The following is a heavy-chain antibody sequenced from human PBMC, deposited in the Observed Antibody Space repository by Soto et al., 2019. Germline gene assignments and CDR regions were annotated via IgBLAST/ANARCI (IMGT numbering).Heavy chain of an antibody. Sequence: QVQLQQWGTGQLKSSETLSLTCAVNVGSFSGYYWSWIRQPPGKGLEWIGEIHHSGSTNYNPSLKSRVTISLDTSKNQFSLKLNSVTAADTAVYYCATIVVVASTMRDDAFDIWGQGTMVTVSS. D-gene: IGHD2-2*01. CDR3: ATIVVVASTMRDDAFDI. V-gene: IGHV4-34*01. CDR2: IHHSGST. J-gene: IGHJ3*02. CDR1: VGSFSGYY.